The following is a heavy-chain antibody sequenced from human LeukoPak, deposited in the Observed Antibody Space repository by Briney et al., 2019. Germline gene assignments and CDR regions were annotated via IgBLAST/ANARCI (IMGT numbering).Heavy chain of an antibody. CDR3: TTDTFGARDS. D-gene: IGHD3-10*01. Sequence: GGSLRLSCAASGYTFSRYWMHWVRQGPGKGLVWVSRINEDGSSTSYAESVRGRFTISRDNAKNTLYLRMNSLRAEDAAVYYCTTDTFGARDSWGQGTLVTVSS. CDR2: INEDGSST. J-gene: IGHJ4*02. CDR1: GYTFSRYW. V-gene: IGHV3-74*01.